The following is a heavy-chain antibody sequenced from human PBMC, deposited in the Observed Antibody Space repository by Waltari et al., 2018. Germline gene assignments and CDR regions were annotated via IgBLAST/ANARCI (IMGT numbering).Heavy chain of an antibody. V-gene: IGHV4-34*01. CDR1: GGSFSGYY. CDR2: IKNSGST. D-gene: IGHD2-2*01. Sequence: QVQLQQWGAGLLKPSETLSLTCAVYGGSFSGYYWIWVRQPPGKGLEWIGEIKNSGSTNYNPSLKSRVTISVDTSKNQFSLKLSSVTAADTAVYYCARGEGCSSTSCYFDYWGQGTLVTVSS. CDR3: ARGEGCSSTSCYFDY. J-gene: IGHJ4*02.